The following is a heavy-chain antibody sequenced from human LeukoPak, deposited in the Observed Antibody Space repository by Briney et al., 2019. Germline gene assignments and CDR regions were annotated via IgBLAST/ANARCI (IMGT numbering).Heavy chain of an antibody. CDR1: GFSFGRYG. Sequence: GGSLRLSCVASGFSFGRYGMYWVRRAPGKGLEWLAFLSYEGRKKEFADSVKGRSTVSKDNSRNTLYLQLNNLRPEDTAVYYCAREMVREDSSGCYPFDLWGQGTLVTV. J-gene: IGHJ4*02. D-gene: IGHD3-22*01. CDR3: AREMVREDSSGCYPFDL. CDR2: LSYEGRKK. V-gene: IGHV3-30*02.